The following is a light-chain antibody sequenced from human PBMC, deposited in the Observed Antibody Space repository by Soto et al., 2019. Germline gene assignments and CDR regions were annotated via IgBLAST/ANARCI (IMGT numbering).Light chain of an antibody. CDR3: QQRSNWPPVT. CDR1: QSVSSY. Sequence: EIVLTQSPATLSLSPGEIATLSCRASQSVSSYLAWYQQKPGQAPRLLIYDASNRATGIPARFSGSGSGTAFTLTSGSLEPEDFAVYYCQQRSNWPPVTFGQRTRLEIQ. J-gene: IGKJ5*01. CDR2: DAS. V-gene: IGKV3-11*01.